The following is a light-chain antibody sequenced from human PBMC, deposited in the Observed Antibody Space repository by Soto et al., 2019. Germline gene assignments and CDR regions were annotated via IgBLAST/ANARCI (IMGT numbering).Light chain of an antibody. Sequence: DIQMTQSPSTLSASVRDRVTITCRASQSFNTWLAWYQQKPGKAPNLLIYKASSLASGVPSRFSGSGSGTEFTLTISSLQPDDLATYYCQQYNSFPWTFGQGTKVDIK. CDR3: QQYNSFPWT. CDR2: KAS. J-gene: IGKJ1*01. CDR1: QSFNTW. V-gene: IGKV1-5*03.